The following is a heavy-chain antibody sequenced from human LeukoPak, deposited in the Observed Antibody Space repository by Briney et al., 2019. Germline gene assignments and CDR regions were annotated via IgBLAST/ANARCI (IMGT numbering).Heavy chain of an antibody. D-gene: IGHD2-21*02. J-gene: IGHJ4*02. CDR2: IIPIFGTA. Sequence: SVKVSCKASGGTFSSYAISWVRQAPGQGLEWMGRIIPIFGTANYAQKFQGRVTITTDESTSTAYMELSSLRSEDTAVYYCARDPCSGDCYWEYYFDYWGQGTLVTVSS. V-gene: IGHV1-69*05. CDR1: GGTFSSYA. CDR3: ARDPCSGDCYWEYYFDY.